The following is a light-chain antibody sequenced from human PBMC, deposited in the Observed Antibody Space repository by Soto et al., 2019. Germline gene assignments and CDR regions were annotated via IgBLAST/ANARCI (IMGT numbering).Light chain of an antibody. V-gene: IGKV1-39*01. Sequence: DIQMTQSPSPLSASVGDRLTITCRASQNISYYLNWFHQRPGKAPQLLIFGASNLHIGVTSRFSGSGSGTDFALTISSLQPEDFATYHCQQSYTTPWTFGQGTKV. J-gene: IGKJ1*01. CDR2: GAS. CDR1: QNISYY. CDR3: QQSYTTPWT.